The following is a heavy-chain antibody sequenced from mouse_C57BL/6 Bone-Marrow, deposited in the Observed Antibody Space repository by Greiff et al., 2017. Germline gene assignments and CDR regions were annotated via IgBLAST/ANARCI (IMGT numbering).Heavy chain of an antibody. J-gene: IGHJ2*01. Sequence: QVQLQQSGAELARPGASVKLSCKASGYTFTSYGISWVKQRTGQGLEWIGEIYPRSGHTYYNEKFKGKATLTADKSSSTAYMELRSLTSEVSAVYFCARRCILTGGDYWGQCTTLTVSS. D-gene: IGHD1-1*01. V-gene: IGHV1-81*01. CDR2: IYPRSGHT. CDR3: ARRCILTGGDY. CDR1: GYTFTSYG.